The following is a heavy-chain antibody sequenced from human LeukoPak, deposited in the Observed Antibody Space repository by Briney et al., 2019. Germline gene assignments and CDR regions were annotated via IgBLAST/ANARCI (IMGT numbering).Heavy chain of an antibody. V-gene: IGHV4-31*03. D-gene: IGHD2-21*02. CDR1: GGSISSGGYY. CDR3: ARGVVTAIDEPYYFDY. Sequence: SQTLSLTCTVSGGSISSGGYYWSWIRQHPGKGLEWIGYIYYSGSTYYNPSLKSRVTISVATSKNQFSLKLSSVTAADTAVYYCARGVVTAIDEPYYFDYWGQGTLVTVSS. J-gene: IGHJ4*02. CDR2: IYYSGST.